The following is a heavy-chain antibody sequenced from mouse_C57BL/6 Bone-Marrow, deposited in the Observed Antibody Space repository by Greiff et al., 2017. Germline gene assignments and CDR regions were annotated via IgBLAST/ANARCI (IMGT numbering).Heavy chain of an antibody. CDR2: INPNNGGT. CDR1: GYTFTDYY. J-gene: IGHJ3*01. Sequence: EVQLQQSGPELVKPGASVKISCKASGYTFTDYYMNWVKQSHGQSLEWIGEINPNNGGTSYNQKFKGKATLTVDKSSSTAYMELRSLTSEDSAVYYCARLAYDGYYGFAYWGQGTLVTVSA. V-gene: IGHV1-26*01. D-gene: IGHD2-3*01. CDR3: ARLAYDGYYGFAY.